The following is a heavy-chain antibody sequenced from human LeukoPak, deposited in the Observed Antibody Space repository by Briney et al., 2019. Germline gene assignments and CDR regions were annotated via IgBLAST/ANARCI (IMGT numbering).Heavy chain of an antibody. CDR3: ARERGGWSCFDY. J-gene: IGHJ4*02. D-gene: IGHD2-21*01. V-gene: IGHV4-39*02. CDR1: GGSISSSSYY. CDR2: IYYSGST. Sequence: SETLSLTCTVSGGSISSSSYYWGWIRPPPGKGLEWIGSIYYSGSTYYNPSLKSRVTISVDTSKNQFSLKLSSATAADTAVYYCARERGGWSCFDYWGQGTLVTVSS.